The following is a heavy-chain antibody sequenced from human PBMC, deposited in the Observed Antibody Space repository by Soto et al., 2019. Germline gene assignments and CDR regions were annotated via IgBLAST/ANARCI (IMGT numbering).Heavy chain of an antibody. V-gene: IGHV3-11*06. Sequence: QVQLVESGGGLVKPGGSLRLSCAASGFTFSDYYMSWIRQAPGKGLEWVSYISSSSSYTNYADSVKGRFTISRDNAKNSLYLQMNSLRAEDTAVYYCARWKQLVPNGDYYYGMDVWGQGTTVTVSS. CDR3: ARWKQLVPNGDYYYGMDV. D-gene: IGHD6-6*01. J-gene: IGHJ6*02. CDR2: ISSSSSYT. CDR1: GFTFSDYY.